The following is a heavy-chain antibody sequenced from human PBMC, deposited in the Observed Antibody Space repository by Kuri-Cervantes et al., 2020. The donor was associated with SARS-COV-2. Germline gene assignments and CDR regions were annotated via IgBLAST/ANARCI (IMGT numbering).Heavy chain of an antibody. CDR2: INHSGST. D-gene: IGHD3-22*01. J-gene: IGHJ4*02. CDR1: GGSFSGYY. CDR3: ARDYYDSSGYYYPDY. Sequence: SETLSLTCAVYGGSFSGYYWSWIRQPPGKGLEWIGEINHSGSTNYNPSLKSRVTMSVDTSKNQFSLKLSSVTAADTAVYYCARDYYDSSGYYYPDYWGQGTLVTVSS. V-gene: IGHV4-34*01.